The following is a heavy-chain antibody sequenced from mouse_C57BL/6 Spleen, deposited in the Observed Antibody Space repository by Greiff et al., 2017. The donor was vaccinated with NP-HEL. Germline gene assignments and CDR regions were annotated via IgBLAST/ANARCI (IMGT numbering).Heavy chain of an antibody. D-gene: IGHD2-4*01. CDR2: IDPSDSYT. CDR3: ARIDDYDGAWFAY. V-gene: IGHV1-69*01. CDR1: GYTFTSYW. Sequence: QVHVKQPGAELVMPGASVKLSCKASGYTFTSYWMHWVKQRPGQGLEWIGEIDPSDSYTNYNQKFKGKSTLTVDKSSSTAYMQLSSLTSEDSAVYYCARIDDYDGAWFAYWGQGTLVTVSA. J-gene: IGHJ3*01.